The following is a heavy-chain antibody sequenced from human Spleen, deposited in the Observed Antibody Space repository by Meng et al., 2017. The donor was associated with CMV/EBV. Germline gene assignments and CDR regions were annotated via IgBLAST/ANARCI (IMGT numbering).Heavy chain of an antibody. D-gene: IGHD3-22*01. CDR3: ARGSTSVTMIVVVFTAASLAYDS. V-gene: IGHV4-34*01. CDR2: INHRGST. CDR1: GFTVSSNY. Sequence: ESLKISCAASGFTVSSNYMSWVRQAPGKGLEWIGEINHRGSTRYNPSLKGRLTISVDTSKNQFSLKLNSVTAADTAVYYCARGSTSVTMIVVVFTAASLAYDSWGQGTLVTVSS. J-gene: IGHJ4*02.